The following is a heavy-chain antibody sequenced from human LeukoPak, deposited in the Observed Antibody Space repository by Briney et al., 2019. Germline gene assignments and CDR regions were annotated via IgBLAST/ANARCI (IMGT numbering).Heavy chain of an antibody. V-gene: IGHV3-21*04. CDR1: GFTFSSFS. D-gene: IGHD2-21*02. Sequence: GGSLRLSCAASGFTFSSFSMIWVRQAPGKGLEWVSSTISSSAYTFYAESGKGRFTISRDNAKNSLFLQMNSLRAEDTAMYYCAKGTKPVVTIPDYWGQGILVTVSS. CDR3: AKGTKPVVTIPDY. CDR2: TISSSAYT. J-gene: IGHJ4*02.